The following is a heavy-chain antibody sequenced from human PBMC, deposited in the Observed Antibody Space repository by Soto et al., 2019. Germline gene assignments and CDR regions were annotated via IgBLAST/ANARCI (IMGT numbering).Heavy chain of an antibody. CDR1: GYSFTTYA. CDR3: ARVRAETLYTMDV. J-gene: IGHJ6*02. D-gene: IGHD2-2*02. V-gene: IGHV1-18*04. Sequence: QAQLVQSGTEVKKPGASVKVSCKASGYSFTTYAISWVRQAPGQGLEWVGWIGVYNGYTNYAQKFQGRMSMTTDISADTGYMELRSLTSDDTAVYYCARVRAETLYTMDVWGQGTTVTVSS. CDR2: IGVYNGYT.